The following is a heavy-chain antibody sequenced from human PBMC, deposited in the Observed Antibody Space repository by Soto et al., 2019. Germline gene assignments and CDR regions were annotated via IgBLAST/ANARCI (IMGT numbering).Heavy chain of an antibody. CDR3: AKDLLGPGRAYGMDV. CDR1: GFTFSSYG. Sequence: QVQLVESGGGVVQPGRSLRLSCAASGFTFSSYGMHWVRQAPGKGLEWVAVISYDGSNKYYADSVQGRFTISRDNSKNTLYLQMNSLRAEATAVYYCAKDLLGPGRAYGMDVWGQATTVTVSS. D-gene: IGHD7-27*01. J-gene: IGHJ6*02. V-gene: IGHV3-30*18. CDR2: ISYDGSNK.